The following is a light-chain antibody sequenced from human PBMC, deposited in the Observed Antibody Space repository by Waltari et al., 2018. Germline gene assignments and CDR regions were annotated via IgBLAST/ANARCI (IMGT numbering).Light chain of an antibody. CDR3: QQRRDWPLT. CDR1: QSVTNA. J-gene: IGKJ4*01. CDR2: DTS. Sequence: LSCRASQSVTNAVAWYQQKPGQAPRLLIYDTSNRATGIPARFSGSGFGTDVTLTISSLEPEDFAVYYCQQRRDWPLTFGGGTKVEIK. V-gene: IGKV3-11*01.